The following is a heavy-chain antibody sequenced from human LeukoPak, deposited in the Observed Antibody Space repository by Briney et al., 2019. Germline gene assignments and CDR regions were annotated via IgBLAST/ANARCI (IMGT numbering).Heavy chain of an antibody. CDR1: GYTFTSYG. CDR3: ARAIAAAGPTFDC. V-gene: IGHV1-69*04. Sequence: SVKVSCKASGYTFTSYGISWVRQAPGQGLEWMGRIIPILGIANYAQKFQGRVTITADKSTSTAYMELSSPRSEDTAVYYCARAIAAAGPTFDCWGQGTLVTVSS. D-gene: IGHD6-13*01. CDR2: IIPILGIA. J-gene: IGHJ4*02.